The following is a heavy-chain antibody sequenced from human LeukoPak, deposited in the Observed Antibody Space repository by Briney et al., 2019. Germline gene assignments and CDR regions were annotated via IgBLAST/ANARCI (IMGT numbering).Heavy chain of an antibody. Sequence: SETLSLTCTVSGGSVSDYYWSWIRQSPGKGLEWIGYIYYTGSTSYNPSLRSRVTMSADTSKNQFSLKLSSVTAADTAVYYCARVVTRVSVDYWGQGTLVTVSS. CDR3: ARVVTRVSVDY. D-gene: IGHD1-26*01. CDR1: GGSVSDYY. V-gene: IGHV4-59*02. J-gene: IGHJ4*02. CDR2: IYYTGST.